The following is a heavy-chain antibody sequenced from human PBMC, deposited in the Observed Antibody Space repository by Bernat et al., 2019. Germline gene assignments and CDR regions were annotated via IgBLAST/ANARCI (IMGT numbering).Heavy chain of an antibody. D-gene: IGHD3-3*01. CDR2: IYYSGST. J-gene: IGHJ4*02. CDR3: ARASRMLRFLDY. V-gene: IGHV4-59*12. Sequence: QVQLQESGPGLVKPSETLSLTCTVSGGSISSYYWSWIRQPPGKGLEWIGYIYYSGSTYYNPSLKSRVTISVDTSKNQFSLKLSSVTAADTAVYYCARASRMLRFLDYWGQGTLVTVSS. CDR1: GGSISSYY.